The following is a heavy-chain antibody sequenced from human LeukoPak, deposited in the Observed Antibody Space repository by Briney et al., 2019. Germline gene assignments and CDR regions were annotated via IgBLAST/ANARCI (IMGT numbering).Heavy chain of an antibody. J-gene: IGHJ4*02. CDR1: GFTFRDYA. CDR2: ISNTGANT. Sequence: GGSLRLSCTSSGFTFRDYAMSWVRQAPGRGLEWVSTISNTGANTYYPDSVKGRFSISRDNSKNTLYLQMNSLRAEDTAVYYCARDARYCSSTSCYFDYWGQGTLVTVSS. D-gene: IGHD2-2*01. CDR3: ARDARYCSSTSCYFDY. V-gene: IGHV3-23*01.